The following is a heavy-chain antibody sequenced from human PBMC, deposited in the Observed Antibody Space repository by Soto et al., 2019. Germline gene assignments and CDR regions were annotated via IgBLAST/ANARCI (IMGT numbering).Heavy chain of an antibody. CDR1: GYSISSGYY. Sequence: PSETLSLTCAVSGYSISSGYYWGWVRQPPGKGLEWLGYIYYSGGTNYNPSLKSRVTISLDKSKSQFSLRLISVTAADTAVYYCTREQSDDNYFDPWGQGTLVTVSS. CDR2: IYYSGGT. J-gene: IGHJ5*02. D-gene: IGHD6-19*01. V-gene: IGHV4-61*01. CDR3: TREQSDDNYFDP.